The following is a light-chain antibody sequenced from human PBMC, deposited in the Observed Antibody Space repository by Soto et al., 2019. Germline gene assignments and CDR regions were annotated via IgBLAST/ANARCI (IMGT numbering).Light chain of an antibody. V-gene: IGKV3-15*01. CDR3: QQYNNWWT. J-gene: IGKJ1*01. CDR1: QSVSSN. CDR2: GAS. Sequence: EIVMTQSRVTLSVSPGERATLSCRAGQSVSSNLAWYQQKPGQAPRLLIYGASTRATGIPARFTGSGSGTEFTLTISSLQFDDSAVYYCQQYNNWWTFGQGTKVDIK.